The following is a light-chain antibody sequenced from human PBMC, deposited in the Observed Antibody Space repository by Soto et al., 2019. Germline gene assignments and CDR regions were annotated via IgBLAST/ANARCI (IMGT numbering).Light chain of an antibody. CDR2: DVS. CDR3: TSYTSSSTYV. J-gene: IGLJ1*01. V-gene: IGLV2-14*01. Sequence: LTQPASVSGSPGQSIAISCTGTSSDAGGYKYVSWYQQHPGKAPKLMIYDVSNRPSGVSDRFSGSKSGNTASLTISGLQAEDEADYYCTSYTSSSTYVFGTGTKVTVL. CDR1: SSDAGGYKY.